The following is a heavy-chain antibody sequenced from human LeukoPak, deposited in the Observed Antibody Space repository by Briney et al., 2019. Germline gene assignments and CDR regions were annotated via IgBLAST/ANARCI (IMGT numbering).Heavy chain of an antibody. CDR1: GFTFSSYA. CDR3: ARRDGSGSYDY. J-gene: IGHJ4*02. V-gene: IGHV3-64*01. CDR2: ISSKGGST. Sequence: PGGSLRLSCAASGFTFSSYAMHWVRQAPGKGLEYVSAISSKGGSTYYANSVKGRFTISRDNSKNTLYLQMGSLRAEDMAVYYCARRDGSGSYDYWGQGTLVTVSS. D-gene: IGHD3-10*01.